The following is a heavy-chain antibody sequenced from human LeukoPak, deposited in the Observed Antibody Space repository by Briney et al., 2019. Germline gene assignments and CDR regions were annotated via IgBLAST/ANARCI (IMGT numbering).Heavy chain of an antibody. J-gene: IGHJ4*02. Sequence: ASVKVSCKASGYTFTSYYMHWVRQAPGQGLEWMGIINPSGGSTSYAQKFQGRVTMTRDMSTSTVYMELSSLRSEDTAVYYCARKNLNYYDSSGYSSGFDYWGQGTLVTVSS. D-gene: IGHD3-22*01. CDR1: GYTFTSYY. CDR2: INPSGGST. V-gene: IGHV1-46*01. CDR3: ARKNLNYYDSSGYSSGFDY.